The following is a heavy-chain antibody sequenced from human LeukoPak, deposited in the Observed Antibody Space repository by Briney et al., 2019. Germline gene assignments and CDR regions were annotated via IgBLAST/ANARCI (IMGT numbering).Heavy chain of an antibody. CDR1: GYTFTSYD. D-gene: IGHD3-10*01. CDR2: MNPNSGNT. CDR3: ARVTMVRGVILPGDAFDI. Sequence: ASVKVSCKASGYTFTSYDINWVRQATGQGLEWMGWMNPNSGNTGYAQKFQGRVTITRNTSISTAYMELSSLRSEDTAVYYCARVTMVRGVILPGDAFDIWGQGTMVTVSS. J-gene: IGHJ3*02. V-gene: IGHV1-8*03.